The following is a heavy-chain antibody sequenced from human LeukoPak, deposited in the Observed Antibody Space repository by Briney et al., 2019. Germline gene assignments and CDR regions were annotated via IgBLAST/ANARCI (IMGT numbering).Heavy chain of an antibody. V-gene: IGHV3-9*01. CDR3: AKDISYCGGDCYRGGIDY. J-gene: IGHJ4*02. CDR1: GFTFDDYA. Sequence: GRSLRLSCAASGFTFDDYAMHWVRQAPGKGLEWVSGISWNSGSIGYADSVKGRFTISRDNAKNSLYLQMNSLRAEDTALYYSAKDISYCGGDCYRGGIDYWGQGTLVTVSS. CDR2: ISWNSGSI. D-gene: IGHD2-21*02.